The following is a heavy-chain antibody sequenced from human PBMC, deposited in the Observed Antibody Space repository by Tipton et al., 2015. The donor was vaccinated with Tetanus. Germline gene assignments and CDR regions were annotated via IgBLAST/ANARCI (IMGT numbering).Heavy chain of an antibody. CDR2: IYYSGST. Sequence: TLSLTCTVSGGSVSSGSYYWSWIRQPPGKGLEWIGYIYYSGSTNYNPSLKSRVTISVDTSKNQFSLKLSSVTAADTAVYYCAREYCSGGSCYDYYYYGMDVWGQGTTVTVFS. J-gene: IGHJ6*02. V-gene: IGHV4-61*01. D-gene: IGHD2-15*01. CDR1: GGSVSSGSYY. CDR3: AREYCSGGSCYDYYYYGMDV.